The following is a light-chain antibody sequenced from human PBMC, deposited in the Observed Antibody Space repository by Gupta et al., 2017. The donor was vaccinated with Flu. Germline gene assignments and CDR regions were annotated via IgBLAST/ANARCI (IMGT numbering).Light chain of an antibody. CDR1: RDITKS. Sequence: PSSLSASIGDRVTITCRASRDITKSLNWYQQKPGKAPKPLIYDATNLETGVPSRFSGSGSGTEFTITISSLQPEDFAKYYCQQVDELPNTFGQGTKVE. CDR3: QQVDELPNT. V-gene: IGKV1-33*01. CDR2: DAT. J-gene: IGKJ2*01.